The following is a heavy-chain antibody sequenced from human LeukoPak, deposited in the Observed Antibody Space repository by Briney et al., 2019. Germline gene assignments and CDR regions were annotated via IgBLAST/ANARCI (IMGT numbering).Heavy chain of an antibody. CDR1: GFTVSSNY. CDR3: AREISRFGS. V-gene: IGHV3-66*01. Sequence: PGGSLRLSCAASGFTVSSNYMSWVRQAPGKGLEWVSSIYIGGSTYYADSVKGRFTISRDNPNNTLYLQMHSLRAEDTAVYYCAREISRFGSWGQGTLVTVSS. J-gene: IGHJ4*02. CDR2: IYIGGST. D-gene: IGHD3-16*01.